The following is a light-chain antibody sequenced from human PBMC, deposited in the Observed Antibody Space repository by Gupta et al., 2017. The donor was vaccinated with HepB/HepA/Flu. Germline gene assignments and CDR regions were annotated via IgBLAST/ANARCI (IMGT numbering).Light chain of an antibody. CDR2: EVT. Sequence: QSALTQPPSASASPGHPVPISCTATSSDVGDYKFVSWYQQHPVKATQLIIYEVTTRPPVVPDRFSGSKSGNAASLTVAVLQAEDEADYCGSSYAGGNSWVFGGGTKLTVL. J-gene: IGLJ3*02. CDR1: SSDVGDYKF. V-gene: IGLV2-8*01. CDR3: SSYAGGNSWV.